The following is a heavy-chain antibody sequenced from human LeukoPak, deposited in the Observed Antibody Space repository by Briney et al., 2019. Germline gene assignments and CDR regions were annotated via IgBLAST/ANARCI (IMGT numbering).Heavy chain of an antibody. J-gene: IGHJ4*02. CDR2: ISSSGSTI. D-gene: IGHD3-22*01. V-gene: IGHV3-11*01. CDR3: ARQSYYYDSSGHYVYYFDY. Sequence: PGGSLRLSCAASGFTFSDYYMSWIRQAPGKGLEWVSYISSSGSTIYYADSVKGRFTISRDNAKNSLYLQMNSLRAEDTAVYYCARQSYYYDSSGHYVYYFDYWGREPWSPSPQ. CDR1: GFTFSDYY.